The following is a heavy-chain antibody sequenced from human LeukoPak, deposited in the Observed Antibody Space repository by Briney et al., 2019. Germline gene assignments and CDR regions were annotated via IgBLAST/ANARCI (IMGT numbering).Heavy chain of an antibody. V-gene: IGHV3-23*01. CDR1: GFTFSSYA. J-gene: IGHJ4*02. CDR3: ARYNSGTIDY. D-gene: IGHD1-1*01. Sequence: GGSLRLSCAASGFTFSSYAMSWVRQAPGKGLEWVSAISGSGGSTYYADSVKGRFTMSRDNSKNTLYLQMDSLRAEDTAVYYCARYNSGTIDYWGQGTLVTVSS. CDR2: ISGSGGST.